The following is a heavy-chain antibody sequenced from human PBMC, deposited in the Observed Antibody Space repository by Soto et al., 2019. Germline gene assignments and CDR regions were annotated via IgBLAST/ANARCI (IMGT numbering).Heavy chain of an antibody. CDR2: IYYSGST. CDR3: ARGPINPGPFDY. CDR1: GGSISSGGYY. Sequence: SSETLSLTCTVPGGSISSGGYYWSWIRQHPGKDLERIGYIYYSGSTYYNPSLKSRVTISVDTSKNQFSLKLSSVTAADTAVYYCARGPINPGPFDYWGQGTLVTVSS. V-gene: IGHV4-31*03. D-gene: IGHD5-12*01. J-gene: IGHJ4*02.